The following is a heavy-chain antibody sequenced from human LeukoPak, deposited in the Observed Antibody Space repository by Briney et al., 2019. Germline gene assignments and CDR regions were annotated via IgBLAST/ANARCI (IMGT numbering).Heavy chain of an antibody. CDR2: ISAYNGNT. CDR3: ARAIASTDSRYSYYYYMDV. V-gene: IGHV1-18*01. D-gene: IGHD6-13*01. Sequence: GASVKVSCKASGYTFTNYGISWVRQAPGQGLEWMGWISAYNGNTNYLQKLQGRVTMTTDTSTNTAYMHLRSLRSDDTAVYYCARAIASTDSRYSYYYYMDVWGKGTTVTVSS. J-gene: IGHJ6*03. CDR1: GYTFTNYG.